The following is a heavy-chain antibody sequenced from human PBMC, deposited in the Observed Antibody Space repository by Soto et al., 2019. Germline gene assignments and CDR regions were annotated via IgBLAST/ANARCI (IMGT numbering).Heavy chain of an antibody. J-gene: IGHJ4*02. V-gene: IGHV3-30-3*01. CDR1: GFTFSSYA. CDR3: ARDTPSDGYNC. D-gene: IGHD5-12*01. Sequence: GGSLRLSCAASGFTFSSYAMHWVRQAPGKGLEWVAVISYDGSNKYYADSVKGRFTISRDNSKNTLYLQMNSLRAEDTAVYYCARDTPSDGYNCWGQGTLVTVSS. CDR2: ISYDGSNK.